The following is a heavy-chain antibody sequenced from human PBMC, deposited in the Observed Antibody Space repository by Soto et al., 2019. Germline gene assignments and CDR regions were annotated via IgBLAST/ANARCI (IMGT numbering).Heavy chain of an antibody. Sequence: PSETLSLTCTVSGGSVSSGSYYWSWIRQPPGKGLEGIGYIYYSGSTNYNPSLKSRVTISVDTSKNQFSLKLSSVTAADTDVYYCARDRRAKDCSGGSCYSYYYGMDVWGQGTTVTVSS. CDR2: IYYSGST. CDR3: ARDRRAKDCSGGSCYSYYYGMDV. J-gene: IGHJ6*02. V-gene: IGHV4-61*01. D-gene: IGHD2-15*01. CDR1: GGSVSSGSYY.